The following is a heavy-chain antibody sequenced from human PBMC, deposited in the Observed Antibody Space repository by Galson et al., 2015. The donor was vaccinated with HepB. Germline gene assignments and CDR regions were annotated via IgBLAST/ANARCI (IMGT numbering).Heavy chain of an antibody. CDR2: IKTDGSER. V-gene: IGHV3-7*03. CDR1: AFTFRTYW. Sequence: SLRLSCAASAFTFRTYWMAWVRQAPGQGLEWVASIKTDGSERNYVDSVRGRFTISRDSARSLLYLYMNSVRVDDTAVYYCVRVNSYDGSAYRVFDFWGQGAPVTVSS. J-gene: IGHJ4*02. D-gene: IGHD3-22*01. CDR3: VRVNSYDGSAYRVFDF.